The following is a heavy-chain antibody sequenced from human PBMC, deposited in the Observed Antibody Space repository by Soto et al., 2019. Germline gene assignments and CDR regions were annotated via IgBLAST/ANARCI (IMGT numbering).Heavy chain of an antibody. CDR1: GFAFSAHW. Sequence: EVQLVESGGALVQPGGSLRLSCSASGFAFSAHWMTWVRQTPGKGLEWVANISPEGSTKYYVDSAKGRFTISRDNAKNLLYLQMNSLTVGDTAVYSCVRDHVTPGLDFDKWGQGTLVTVSS. V-gene: IGHV3-7*01. CDR3: VRDHVTPGLDFDK. CDR2: ISPEGSTK. J-gene: IGHJ4*02. D-gene: IGHD3-3*01.